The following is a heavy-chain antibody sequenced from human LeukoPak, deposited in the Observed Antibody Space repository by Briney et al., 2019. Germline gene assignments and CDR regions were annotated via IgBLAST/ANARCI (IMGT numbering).Heavy chain of an antibody. D-gene: IGHD6-19*01. Sequence: SQTLSLTCSVSGGSISSGPYFWSWIRQSPGQGLEWIGYIWPSGSTNYNPSLKSRVTISVDTSKNQFSLKLSSVTAADTAVYYCARVARGWYNLWDWGQGTLVTVSS. CDR2: IWPSGST. CDR3: ARVARGWYNLWD. J-gene: IGHJ4*02. CDR1: GGSISSGPYF. V-gene: IGHV4-30-2*06.